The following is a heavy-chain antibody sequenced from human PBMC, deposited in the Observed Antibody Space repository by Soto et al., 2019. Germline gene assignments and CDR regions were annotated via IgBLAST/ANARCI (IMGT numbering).Heavy chain of an antibody. CDR2: ISYDGSNT. J-gene: IGHJ4*02. CDR3: AKDRSPLYSSSWTDFDY. V-gene: IGHV3-30*18. Sequence: QVQLVESGGGVVQPGRSLRLSCAASGFTFSSYGMHWVRQAPGKGLEWVAVISYDGSNTYYADSVKGRFTISRDNSKNTLYLQMNSLRAEDTAVYYCAKDRSPLYSSSWTDFDYWGQGTLVTVSS. CDR1: GFTFSSYG. D-gene: IGHD6-13*01.